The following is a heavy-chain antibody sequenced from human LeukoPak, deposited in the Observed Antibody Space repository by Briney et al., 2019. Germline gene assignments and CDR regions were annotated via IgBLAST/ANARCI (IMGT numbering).Heavy chain of an antibody. CDR3: ARVGAYSGYDSDAFDI. D-gene: IGHD5-12*01. Sequence: SETLSLTCAVSGGSISSSNWWSWVRQPSGKGLEWIGEIYHSGSTNYNPSLKSRVTISVDKSKNQFSLKLSSVTAADTAVYYCARVGAYSGYDSDAFDIWGQGTMVTVSS. J-gene: IGHJ3*02. CDR2: IYHSGST. CDR1: GGSISSSNW. V-gene: IGHV4-4*02.